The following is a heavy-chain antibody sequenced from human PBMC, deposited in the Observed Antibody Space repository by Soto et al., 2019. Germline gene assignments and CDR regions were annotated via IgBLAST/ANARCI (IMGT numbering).Heavy chain of an antibody. Sequence: PGESLKISCKGSGYSFTGYWIGWVRQMPGKGLEWMGIIYPGGSDTRYSPSFQGQVTISADKSISTAYLQWSSLKASDTATYYCARHAIVVVPAAHLDAFDIWGQGTMVTVSS. CDR3: ARHAIVVVPAAHLDAFDI. V-gene: IGHV5-51*01. J-gene: IGHJ3*02. D-gene: IGHD2-2*01. CDR2: IYPGGSDT. CDR1: GYSFTGYW.